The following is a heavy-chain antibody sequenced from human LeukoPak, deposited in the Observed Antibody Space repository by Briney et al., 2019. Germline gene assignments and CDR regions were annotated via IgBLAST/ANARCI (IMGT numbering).Heavy chain of an antibody. J-gene: IGHJ5*02. CDR3: AREPGDSSSSGRWFDP. CDR1: GGSISSYY. D-gene: IGHD6-6*01. Sequence: SETLSLTCTVSGGSISSYYWSWIRQPPGKGLEWIGYIYYSGSTNYNPSLKSRVTISVDTSKNQFSLKLSSVTAADTAVYYCAREPGDSSSSGRWFDPWGQGTLVTVSS. CDR2: IYYSGST. V-gene: IGHV4-59*12.